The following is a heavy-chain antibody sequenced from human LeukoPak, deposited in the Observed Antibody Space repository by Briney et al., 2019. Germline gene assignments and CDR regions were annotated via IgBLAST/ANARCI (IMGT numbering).Heavy chain of an antibody. D-gene: IGHD2-21*02. J-gene: IGHJ6*02. CDR2: FDPEDGET. V-gene: IGHV1-24*01. CDR3: ATLRSHVVVTAILYYYGMDV. CDR1: GYTLTELS. Sequence: ASVKVSCKVSGYTLTELSMHWVRQAPGKGLEWMGGFDPEDGETIYAQKFQGRVTMTEDTSTDTAYMELSSLRSEDTAVYYCATLRSHVVVTAILYYYGMDVWGQGTTVTVSS.